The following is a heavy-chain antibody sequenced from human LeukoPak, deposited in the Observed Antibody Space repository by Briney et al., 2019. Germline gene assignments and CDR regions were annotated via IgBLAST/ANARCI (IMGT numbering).Heavy chain of an antibody. J-gene: IGHJ4*01. Sequence: ASVKVACKASGYTFTSYDINWVRQATGQGLEWVGWMNPNSGNTGYAQKFQGRVTMTRNTSISTAYMELSSLRSEDTAVYYCASFGYGDYRYYFDYWGQGTLVTVSS. V-gene: IGHV1-8*01. D-gene: IGHD4-17*01. CDR2: MNPNSGNT. CDR3: ASFGYGDYRYYFDY. CDR1: GYTFTSYD.